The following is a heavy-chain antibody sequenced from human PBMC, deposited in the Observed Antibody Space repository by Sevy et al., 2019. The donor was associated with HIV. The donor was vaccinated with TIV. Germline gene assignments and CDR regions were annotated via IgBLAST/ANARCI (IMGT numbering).Heavy chain of an antibody. CDR3: TRVRGLLRWFDS. D-gene: IGHD3-10*01. Sequence: GGSLRLSCAASGFTFSDYTIHWVRQAPGKGLEWVSVISYDGSRTSYADSVKGRFTISRDNSKNTLFLQMNSLRAEDTAVYYCTRVRGLLRWFDSWGQGTLVTVSS. J-gene: IGHJ5*01. V-gene: IGHV3-30*04. CDR1: GFTFSDYT. CDR2: ISYDGSRT.